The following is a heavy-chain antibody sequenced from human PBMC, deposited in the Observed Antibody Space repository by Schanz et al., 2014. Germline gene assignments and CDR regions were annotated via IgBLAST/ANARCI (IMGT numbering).Heavy chain of an antibody. J-gene: IGHJ3*02. CDR2: INPSGGST. Sequence: QVQLVQSGAEVKKPGASVKVSCKASGYTFTSYYMHWVRQAPGQGLEWMGIINPSGGSTSYAQKFQGRDTMTRDTSTSTVCMELSSLRSEDTAVYFCARGPSTGAFDIWGQGTMVTVSA. CDR3: ARGPSTGAFDI. V-gene: IGHV1-46*03. CDR1: GYTFTSYY.